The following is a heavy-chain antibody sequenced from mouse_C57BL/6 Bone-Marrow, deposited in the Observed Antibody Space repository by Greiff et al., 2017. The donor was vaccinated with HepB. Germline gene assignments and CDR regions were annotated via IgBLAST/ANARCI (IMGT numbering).Heavy chain of an antibody. Sequence: QVQLQQPGAELVRPGSSVKLSCKASGYTFTSYWMHWVKQRPIQGLEWIGNIDPSDSETHYNQKFKDKATLTVDKSSSTAYMQLSSLTSADSAVYHCAAYGNYEGFAYWGQGTLVTVSA. CDR3: AAYGNYEGFAY. V-gene: IGHV1-52*01. CDR1: GYTFTSYW. CDR2: IDPSDSET. J-gene: IGHJ3*01. D-gene: IGHD2-1*01.